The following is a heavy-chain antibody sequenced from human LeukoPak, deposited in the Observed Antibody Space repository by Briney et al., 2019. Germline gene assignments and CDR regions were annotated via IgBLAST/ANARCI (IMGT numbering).Heavy chain of an antibody. CDR3: ARLSYGSGSFYY. J-gene: IGHJ4*02. D-gene: IGHD3-10*01. CDR2: ISAYNGNT. Sequence: ASVKVSCKASGYTFTGYYMHWVRQAPGQGLEWMGWISAYNGNTNYAQKLQGRVTMTRDTSISTAYMELSRLRSDDTAVYYCARLSYGSGSFYYWGQGTLVTVSS. V-gene: IGHV1-2*02. CDR1: GYTFTGYY.